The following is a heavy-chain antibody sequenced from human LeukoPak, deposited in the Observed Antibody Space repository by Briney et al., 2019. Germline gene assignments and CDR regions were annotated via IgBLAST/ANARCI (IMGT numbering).Heavy chain of an antibody. Sequence: GGSLRLSCAASGFTVSSNYMSWVRQAPGKGLEWVSVIYSGGSTYYADSVKGRFTISRDNSKNTLYLQMNSLRAEDTAVDYCAREEYSSSWYYYGMDVWGQGTTVTVSS. J-gene: IGHJ6*02. CDR3: AREEYSSSWYYYGMDV. CDR1: GFTVSSNY. CDR2: IYSGGST. D-gene: IGHD6-13*01. V-gene: IGHV3-66*01.